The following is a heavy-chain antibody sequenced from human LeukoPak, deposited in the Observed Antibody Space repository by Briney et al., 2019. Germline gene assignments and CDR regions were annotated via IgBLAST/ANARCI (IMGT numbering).Heavy chain of an antibody. CDR3: ARDPTSSWETAFDI. Sequence: GGSLRLSCATSGFIFRNYWMSWVRQAPGKGLEWVANIKQDGSETYYVDSVKGRFTISRDDAKNSLYLQMNSLRAEDTAVYYCARDPTSSWETAFDIWGQGTMVTASS. D-gene: IGHD1-26*01. J-gene: IGHJ3*02. CDR2: IKQDGSET. V-gene: IGHV3-7*01. CDR1: GFIFRNYW.